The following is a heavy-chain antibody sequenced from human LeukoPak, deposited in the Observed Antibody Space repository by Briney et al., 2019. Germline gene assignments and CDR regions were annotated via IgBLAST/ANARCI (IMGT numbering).Heavy chain of an antibody. CDR3: PIEGFMER. CDR1: GYTFTGYY. D-gene: IGHD3-3*01. Sequence: ASVKVSCKASGYTFTGYYMHWARQALGQGLEWMGRINPNSGGTNYAQKFQGRVTMTRDTSISTAYMELSRLRSDDTAVYYWPIEGFMERWGQGTLVTVSS. CDR2: INPNSGGT. V-gene: IGHV1-2*06. J-gene: IGHJ4*02.